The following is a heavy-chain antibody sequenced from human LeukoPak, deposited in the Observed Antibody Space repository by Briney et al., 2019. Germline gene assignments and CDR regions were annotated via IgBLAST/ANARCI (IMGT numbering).Heavy chain of an antibody. CDR2: ITSSSSII. CDR1: GFTFSSYS. D-gene: IGHD3-10*01. Sequence: GGSLRLSCAASGFTFSSYSMNWVRQAPGKGLEWVSYITSSSSIIYYADSVKGRFTISRDNAKNSLYLQMNYLRAEDTAVYYCARVAIRGVAFDSWGQGTLVTVSS. CDR3: ARVAIRGVAFDS. J-gene: IGHJ4*02. V-gene: IGHV3-48*04.